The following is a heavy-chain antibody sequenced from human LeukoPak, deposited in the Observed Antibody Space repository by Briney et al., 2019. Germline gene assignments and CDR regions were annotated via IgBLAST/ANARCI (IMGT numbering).Heavy chain of an antibody. D-gene: IGHD6-19*01. J-gene: IGHJ4*02. CDR1: GGSISSYY. Sequence: SETLSLTCTVSGGSISSYYWSWIRQPPGKGLEWIGYIYYSGSTNYNPSLKSRVTISVDTSKNQFSLKLSSVTAADTAVYYCASSAVAGTGGPLDGFDHWGQGTLVTVSS. V-gene: IGHV4-59*01. CDR2: IYYSGST. CDR3: ASSAVAGTGGPLDGFDH.